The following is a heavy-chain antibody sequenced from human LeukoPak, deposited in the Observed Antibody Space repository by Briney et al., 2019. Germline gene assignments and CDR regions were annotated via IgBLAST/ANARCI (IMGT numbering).Heavy chain of an antibody. J-gene: IGHJ4*02. CDR1: GGSFSGYY. CDR3: ARGPPPDFDY. Sequence: NPSETLPLTCAVYGGSFSGYYWSWIRQPPGKGLEWIGEINHSGSTNYNPSLKSRVTLSVDTSKNQFSLKLSSVTAADTAVYYCARGPPPDFDYWGRGTLVTVSS. CDR2: INHSGST. V-gene: IGHV4-34*01.